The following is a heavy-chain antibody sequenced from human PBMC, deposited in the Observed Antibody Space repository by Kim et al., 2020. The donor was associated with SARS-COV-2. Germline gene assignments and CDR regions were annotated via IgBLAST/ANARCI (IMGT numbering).Heavy chain of an antibody. V-gene: IGHV3-30*02. Sequence: DSVQGRFTIPRDNSKNTLYLQMHSLRAEDTAVYYCAKGSGYCYYTGVVDYWGQRTLVTVSS. D-gene: IGHD5-18*01. CDR3: AKGSGYCYYTGVVDY. J-gene: IGHJ4*02.